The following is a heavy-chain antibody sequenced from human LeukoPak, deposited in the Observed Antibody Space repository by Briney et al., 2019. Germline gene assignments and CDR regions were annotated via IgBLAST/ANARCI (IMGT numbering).Heavy chain of an antibody. J-gene: IGHJ6*04. CDR3: ARHAVVSSGKDV. Sequence: SVKDSCKASGGTFSSYAISWVRQAPGQGLEWMGRIIPILGIANYAQKFQGRVTITADKSTSTAYMELSSLRSEDTAVYYCARHAVVSSGKDVWGKGTTVTVSS. D-gene: IGHD3-10*01. CDR2: IIPILGIA. CDR1: GGTFSSYA. V-gene: IGHV1-69*04.